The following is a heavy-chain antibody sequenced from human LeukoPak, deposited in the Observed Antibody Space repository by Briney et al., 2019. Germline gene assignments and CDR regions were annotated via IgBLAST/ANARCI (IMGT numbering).Heavy chain of an antibody. CDR3: ARRPIGVVVAAKYYFDY. CDR1: GGSISSYY. Sequence: SETLSLTCTVSGGSISSYYWSWIRQPPGKGLEWIGYIYYSGSTNYNPSLKSRVTISVDTSKNQFSLKLSSVTAADTAVYYCARRPIGVVVAAKYYFDYWGQGTLVTVSS. V-gene: IGHV4-59*12. CDR2: IYYSGST. D-gene: IGHD2-15*01. J-gene: IGHJ4*02.